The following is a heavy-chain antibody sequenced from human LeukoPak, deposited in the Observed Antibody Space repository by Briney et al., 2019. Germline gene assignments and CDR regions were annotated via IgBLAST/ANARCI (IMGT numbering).Heavy chain of an antibody. CDR1: GFTFSSYA. CDR2: IWYDGSNK. D-gene: IGHD3-22*01. J-gene: IGHJ4*02. Sequence: GGSLRLSCAASGFTFSSYAMYWVRQAPGKGLEWVTNIWYDGSNKYYADSVKGRFTISRDNSKNTLYLQMNSLRAEDTAVYYCTRGLFNYDNSGLNYWGQGTWVTVSS. CDR3: TRGLFNYDNSGLNY. V-gene: IGHV3-33*01.